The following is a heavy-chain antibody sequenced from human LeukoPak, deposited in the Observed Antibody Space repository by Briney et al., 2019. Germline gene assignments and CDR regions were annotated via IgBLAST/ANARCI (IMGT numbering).Heavy chain of an antibody. V-gene: IGHV4-61*02. CDR2: IYTSGST. CDR1: GGSISSGSYY. D-gene: IGHD3-10*01. Sequence: SETLSLTCTVSGGSISSGSYYWSWIRQPAGKGLEWIGRIYTSGSTNYNPSLKSRVTISVDTSKNQFSLKLSSVTAADTAVYYCARSVVRGVILRPFDYWGQGTLVIVSS. CDR3: ARSVVRGVILRPFDY. J-gene: IGHJ4*02.